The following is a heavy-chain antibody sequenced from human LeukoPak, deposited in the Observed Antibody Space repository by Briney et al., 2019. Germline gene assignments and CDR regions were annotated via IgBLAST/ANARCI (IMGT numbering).Heavy chain of an antibody. CDR2: IRVYNGDT. CDR1: GYTFTSYG. J-gene: IGHJ4*02. CDR3: ARDLERYYDLEGRSGY. V-gene: IGHV1-18*01. D-gene: IGHD3-3*01. Sequence: GASVKVSCKASGYTFTSYGISWVRQAPGQGLEWMGWIRVYNGDTNYAQKLQGRVTMTTDTSTSTAYMELRSLRSDDTAVYYCARDLERYYDLEGRSGYWGQGTLVTVSS.